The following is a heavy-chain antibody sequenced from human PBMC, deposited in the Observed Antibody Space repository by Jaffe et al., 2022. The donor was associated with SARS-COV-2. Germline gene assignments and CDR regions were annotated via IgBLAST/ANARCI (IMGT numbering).Heavy chain of an antibody. CDR1: GGSISSGSYY. CDR3: AREVPAYLYYYYGMDV. J-gene: IGHJ6*02. D-gene: IGHD1-26*01. CDR2: IYTSGST. Sequence: QVQLQESGPGLVKPSQTLSLTCTVSGGSISSGSYYWSWIRQPAGKGLEWIGRIYTSGSTNYNPSLKSRVTISVDTSKNQFSLKLSSVTAADTAVYYCAREVPAYLYYYYGMDVWGQGTTVTVSS. V-gene: IGHV4-61*02.